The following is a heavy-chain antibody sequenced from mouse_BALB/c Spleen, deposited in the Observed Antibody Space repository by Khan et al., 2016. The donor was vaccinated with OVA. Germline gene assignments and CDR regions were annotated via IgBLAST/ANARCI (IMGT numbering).Heavy chain of an antibody. Sequence: EVQLQESGPGLVKPSQSLSLTCSVTGYSITSGYFWNWIRQFPGNNLEWMGYIRYDGNSDYNPSLKNRISITRDTSKNQFFLKLNSVTPEDTAPYDCARGGSSGPAWFTYWGQGTLVTVSA. V-gene: IGHV3-6*02. J-gene: IGHJ3*01. CDR2: IRYDGNS. CDR3: ARGGSSGPAWFTY. D-gene: IGHD3-1*01. CDR1: GYSITSGYF.